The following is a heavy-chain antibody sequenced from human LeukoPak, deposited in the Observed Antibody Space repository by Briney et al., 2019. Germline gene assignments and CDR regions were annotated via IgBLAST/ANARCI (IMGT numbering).Heavy chain of an antibody. CDR2: IYYSGST. Sequence: SETLSLTCTVSGGSISSYYWSWIRQPPGKGLEWIGYIYYSGSTNYNPSLKSRVTISVDTSKNQFSLKLSSVTAADTAVYYCARGYLRIQLWYDYWGQGTLVTVSS. CDR3: ARGYLRIQLWYDY. J-gene: IGHJ4*02. D-gene: IGHD5-18*01. V-gene: IGHV4-59*12. CDR1: GGSISSYY.